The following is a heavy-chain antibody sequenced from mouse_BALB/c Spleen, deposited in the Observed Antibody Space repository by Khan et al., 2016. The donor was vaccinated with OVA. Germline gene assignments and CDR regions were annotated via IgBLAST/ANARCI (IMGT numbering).Heavy chain of an antibody. V-gene: IGHV2-3*01. Sequence: QVQLKESGPGLVAPSQSLSITCTVSGFSLTSYGVSWVHQSPGKGLEWLGVIWGDGSTNYHSTLISRLIISKDNSKSQVFLKLTGLQTDDTATYYCAKFTPDYYSMDYWGQGTSVTVSS. CDR1: GFSLTSYG. CDR3: AKFTPDYYSMDY. CDR2: IWGDGST. D-gene: IGHD1-1*01. J-gene: IGHJ4*01.